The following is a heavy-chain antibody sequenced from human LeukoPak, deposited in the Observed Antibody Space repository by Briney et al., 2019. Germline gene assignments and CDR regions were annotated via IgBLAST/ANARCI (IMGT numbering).Heavy chain of an antibody. J-gene: IGHJ6*03. Sequence: GASVKVSCKASGYTFTSYGISWVRQAPGQGLEWMGWISAYNGNTNYAQKLQGRVTMTTDTSTSTAYMELRSLRSDDTAVYYCARDLGVDTAPGYYMDVWGKGTTVTVSS. D-gene: IGHD5-18*01. CDR3: ARDLGVDTAPGYYMDV. CDR2: ISAYNGNT. CDR1: GYTFTSYG. V-gene: IGHV1-18*01.